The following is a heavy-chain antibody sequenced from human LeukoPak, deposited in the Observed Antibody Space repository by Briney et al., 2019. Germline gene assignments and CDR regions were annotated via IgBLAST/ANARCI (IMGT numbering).Heavy chain of an antibody. CDR1: GFTFSSYS. CDR3: ARDQVESRPLRLDYYMDV. Sequence: PGGSLRLSCAASGFTFSSYSMNWVRQAPGKGLEWVSSISSSSSYIYYADSVKGRFTISRDNAKNSLYLQMNSLRAEDTAVYYCARDQVESRPLRLDYYMDVWGKGTTVTVSS. V-gene: IGHV3-21*01. CDR2: ISSSSSYI. D-gene: IGHD3-16*01. J-gene: IGHJ6*03.